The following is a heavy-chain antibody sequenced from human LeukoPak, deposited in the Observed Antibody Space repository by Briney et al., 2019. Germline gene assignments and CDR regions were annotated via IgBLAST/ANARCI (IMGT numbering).Heavy chain of an antibody. J-gene: IGHJ4*02. CDR1: DFTFSNAW. CDR3: VSFYETY. V-gene: IGHV3-15*07. CDR2: IKSKTDGGTT. Sequence: GGSLRLSCAASDFTFSNAWMNWVRQAPGKGLEWVGRIKSKTDGGTTDYAAPVKGRFTISKDNAKNTVYLQMNSLRAEDTAVYYCVSFYETYWGRGTLVTVSS. D-gene: IGHD2/OR15-2a*01.